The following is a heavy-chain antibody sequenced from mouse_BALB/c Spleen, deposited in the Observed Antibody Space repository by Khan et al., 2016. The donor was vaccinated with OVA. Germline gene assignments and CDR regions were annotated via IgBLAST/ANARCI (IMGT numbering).Heavy chain of an antibody. CDR1: GYTFTDYY. CDR3: ARRNYFGYTFAY. D-gene: IGHD1-2*01. CDR2: ISPGSGDT. J-gene: IGHJ3*01. Sequence: VQLQESGAELARPGASVKLSCKASGYTFTDYYINWVKQRTGQGLEWIGEISPGSGDTYYKERFKGKATLTADKSSSTAYMQRSSLTSEASAVYFCARRNYFGYTFAYWGQGTLVTVSA. V-gene: IGHV1-77*01.